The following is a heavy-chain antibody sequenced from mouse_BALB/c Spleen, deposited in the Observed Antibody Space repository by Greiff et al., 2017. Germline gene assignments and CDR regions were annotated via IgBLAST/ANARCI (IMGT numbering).Heavy chain of an antibody. Sequence: LQQPGSELVRPGASVKLSCKASGYTFTSYWMHWVKQRPGQGLEWIGNIYPGSGSTNYDEKFKSKGTLTVDTSSSTAYMHLSSLTSEDSAVYYCTPKAGYWGQGTTLTVAS. CDR1: GYTFTSYW. J-gene: IGHJ2*01. CDR2: IYPGSGST. V-gene: IGHV1S22*01. CDR3: TPKAGY.